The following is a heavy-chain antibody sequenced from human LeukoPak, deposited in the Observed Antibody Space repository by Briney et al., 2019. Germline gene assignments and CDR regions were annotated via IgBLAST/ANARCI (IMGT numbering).Heavy chain of an antibody. CDR2: IYYSGST. J-gene: IGHJ4*02. CDR3: ARAAWYSSSWYGPIDY. Sequence: SETLSLTCTVSGGSISSYYWSWIRQPPGKGLEWIGYIYYSGSTNYNPSLKSRVTISVDTSKNQFSLKLSSVTAADTAVYYCARAAWYSSSWYGPIDYWGQGTLVTVSS. CDR1: GGSISSYY. V-gene: IGHV4-59*12. D-gene: IGHD6-13*01.